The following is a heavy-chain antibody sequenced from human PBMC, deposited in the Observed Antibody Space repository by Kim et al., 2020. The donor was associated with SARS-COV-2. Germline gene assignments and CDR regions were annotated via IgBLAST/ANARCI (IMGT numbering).Heavy chain of an antibody. CDR1: GFTFSDYY. CDR3: ARRFYYYGSGSYYSVTYYFDY. J-gene: IGHJ4*02. V-gene: IGHV3-11*04. D-gene: IGHD3-10*01. Sequence: GGSLRLSCAASGFTFSDYYMSWIRQAPGKGLEWVSYISSSGSTTYYADSVKGRFTISRDNAKNSLYLQMNSLRAEDTAVYYCARRFYYYGSGSYYSVTYYFDYWGQGTLVTVSS. CDR2: ISSSGSTT.